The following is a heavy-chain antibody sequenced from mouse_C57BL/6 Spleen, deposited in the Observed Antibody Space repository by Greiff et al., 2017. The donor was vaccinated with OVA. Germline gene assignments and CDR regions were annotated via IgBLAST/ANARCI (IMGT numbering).Heavy chain of an antibody. CDR1: GFTFSSYA. V-gene: IGHV5-4*01. CDR3: ARRGRNDWYFDV. J-gene: IGHJ1*03. CDR2: ISDGDSYT. D-gene: IGHD1-1*01. Sequence: DVHLVESGGGLVKPGGSLKLSCAASGFTFSSYAMSWVRQTPEKRLEWVATISDGDSYTYYPDNVKGRITISRDNAKNNLYLQMSHLKSEDTAMYYCARRGRNDWYFDVWGTGTTVTVSS.